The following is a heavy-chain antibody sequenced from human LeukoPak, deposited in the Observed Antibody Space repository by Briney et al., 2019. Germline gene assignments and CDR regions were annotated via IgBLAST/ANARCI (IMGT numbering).Heavy chain of an antibody. D-gene: IGHD3-9*01. CDR2: ISAYNGNT. J-gene: IGHJ6*04. Sequence: ASVKVSCKPSGYTFSTYDINWVRQAPGQGLEWMGWISAYNGNTNYAQKLQGRVTMTTDTSTSTAYMELRSLRSDDTAVYYCARDLYYDILTGSPLYYYYGMDVWGKGTTVTVSS. V-gene: IGHV1-18*01. CDR3: ARDLYYDILTGSPLYYYYGMDV. CDR1: GYTFSTYD.